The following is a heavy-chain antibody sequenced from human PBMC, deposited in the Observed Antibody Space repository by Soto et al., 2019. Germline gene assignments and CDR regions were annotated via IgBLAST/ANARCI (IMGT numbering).Heavy chain of an antibody. CDR1: GFTFSSYS. CDR2: ISSSSSYI. J-gene: IGHJ4*02. D-gene: IGHD5-12*01. V-gene: IGHV3-21*01. Sequence: EVQLVESGGGLVKPGGSLRLSCAASGFTFSSYSMNWVRQAPGKGLEWVSSISSSSSYIYYADSVKGRFTISRDNAKNSLYLQMNSLRAEDTAVYYCASSKGGKLYSGYVFGHPYYFDYWGQGTLVTVSS. CDR3: ASSKGGKLYSGYVFGHPYYFDY.